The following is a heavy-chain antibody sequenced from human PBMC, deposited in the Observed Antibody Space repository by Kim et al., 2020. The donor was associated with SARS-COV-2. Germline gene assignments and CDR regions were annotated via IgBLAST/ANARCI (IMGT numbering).Heavy chain of an antibody. J-gene: IGHJ4*02. CDR2: ISGSGGST. D-gene: IGHD3-9*01. CDR3: AKAPMRYFEIRGSDY. CDR1: GFTFSSYA. Sequence: GGSLRLSCAASGFTFSSYAMSWVRQAPGKGLEWVSAISGSGGSTYYADSVKGRFTISRDNSKNTLYLQMNSLRAEDTAVYYCAKAPMRYFEIRGSDYWGQGTLVTVSS. V-gene: IGHV3-23*01.